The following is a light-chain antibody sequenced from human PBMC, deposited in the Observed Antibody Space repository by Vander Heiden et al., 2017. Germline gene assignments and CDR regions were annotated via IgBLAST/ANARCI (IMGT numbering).Light chain of an antibody. CDR1: QSVLYSTNNRHS. J-gene: IGKJ3*01. V-gene: IGKV4-1*01. CDR2: WAS. Sequence: DIVITHSPDSLAVSLGGRAPIHCKSRQSVLYSTNNRHSLAWYQQKPGQPPKLLIYWASTRKSGVADRFSGSGSGTDFTLTISSLQAEDVAVYYCQQYYSTPLTFGPGTKVDIK. CDR3: QQYYSTPLT.